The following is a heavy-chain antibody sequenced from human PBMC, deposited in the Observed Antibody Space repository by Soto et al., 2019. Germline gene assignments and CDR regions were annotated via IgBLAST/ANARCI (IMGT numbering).Heavy chain of an antibody. Sequence: SETLSLTCTVSGGSITNYYWSWIRQPPGKGLEWIGYIYYSGTTNYSPSLKSRVTISVDTSKNQFSLNLRSVTAADTAVYYCARAGSAGPPPVWGRGTTVTVSS. V-gene: IGHV4-59*01. D-gene: IGHD1-1*01. CDR2: IYYSGTT. CDR1: GGSITNYY. J-gene: IGHJ6*04. CDR3: ARAGSAGPPPV.